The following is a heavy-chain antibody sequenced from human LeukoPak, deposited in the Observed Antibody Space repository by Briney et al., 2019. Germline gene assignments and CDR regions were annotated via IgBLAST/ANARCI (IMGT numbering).Heavy chain of an antibody. CDR1: GFTVSSNY. J-gene: IGHJ4*02. CDR3: AREAVAGSIDY. Sequence: GGSLRLSCAASGFTVSSNYMSGVRQAPGKGLEGVSVIYSGGSTYYAGSVKVRFTISRDNCKHTLYLQMNSLRDEDTAVYCCAREAVAGSIDYWGQGTLVTVSS. CDR2: IYSGGST. V-gene: IGHV3-66*02. D-gene: IGHD6-19*01.